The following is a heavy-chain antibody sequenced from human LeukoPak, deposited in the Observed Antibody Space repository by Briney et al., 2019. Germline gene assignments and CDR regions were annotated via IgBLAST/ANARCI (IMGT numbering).Heavy chain of an antibody. CDR2: INSDGSST. J-gene: IGHJ4*02. CDR1: GFTFSSYW. V-gene: IGHV3-74*01. Sequence: GGSLRLSCAASGFTFSSYWMHWVRQAPGKGLVWVSRINSDGSSTSHADSVKGRFTISRDNAKNTLYLQMNSLRAEDTAAYYCARALNRGYSYGYGYWGQGTLVTVSS. D-gene: IGHD5-18*01. CDR3: ARALNRGYSYGYGY.